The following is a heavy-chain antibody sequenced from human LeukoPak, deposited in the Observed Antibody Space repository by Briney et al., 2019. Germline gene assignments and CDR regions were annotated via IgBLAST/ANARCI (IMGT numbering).Heavy chain of an antibody. CDR2: ISYSVNT. Sequence: SETLSLTCTVSGGSISNYYWSWIRQPPGTGLEWIGYISYSVNTNYNPSLKSRVTISVDTSKNQFSLKLSSVTAADTAVYYCAALGLIIPDYWGKGTTVTVSS. V-gene: IGHV4-59*12. D-gene: IGHD3-3*01. CDR3: AALGLIIPDY. CDR1: GGSISNYY. J-gene: IGHJ6*04.